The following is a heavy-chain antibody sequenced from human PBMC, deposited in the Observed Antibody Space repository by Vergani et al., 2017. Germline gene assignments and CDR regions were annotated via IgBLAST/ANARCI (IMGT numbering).Heavy chain of an antibody. CDR2: IYPGDSDT. V-gene: IGHV5-51*01. Sequence: EVQLVQSGAEVKKPGESLKISCKGSGYSFTSYWIGWVRQMPGKGLEWMGIIYPGDSDTRYSPSFQGQVTISADKSISTAYLQWSSLKASDTAMYYCARQDYDYVWGSYRYWWDYWGQGTLVTVSS. D-gene: IGHD3-16*02. J-gene: IGHJ4*02. CDR3: ARQDYDYVWGSYRYWWDY. CDR1: GYSFTSYW.